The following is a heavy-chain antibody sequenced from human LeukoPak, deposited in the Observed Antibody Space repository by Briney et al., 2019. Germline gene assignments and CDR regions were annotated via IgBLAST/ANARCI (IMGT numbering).Heavy chain of an antibody. CDR3: ARAGDWIPYYFDY. D-gene: IGHD2-21*02. CDR2: ISSSSSTI. J-gene: IGHJ4*02. CDR1: GFTFSSYS. Sequence: GGSLRLSCAASGFTFSSYSMNWVRQAPGKGLEWVSYISSSSSTIYYADSVKGRFTISRDNAKNSLHLQMNSLRAEDTAVYYCARAGDWIPYYFDYWGQGTLVTVSS. V-gene: IGHV3-48*04.